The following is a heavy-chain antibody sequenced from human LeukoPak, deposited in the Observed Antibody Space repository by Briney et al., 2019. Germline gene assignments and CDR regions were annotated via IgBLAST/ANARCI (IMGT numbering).Heavy chain of an antibody. CDR3: GRRTSYDTLTGYIYWYFDL. CDR1: GGSISIYY. J-gene: IGHJ2*01. Sequence: SETLSLTCTVSGGSISIYYWSWIRQPPGKGVEWIGYINYSGSTDYNPSLKSRVTMSVDTSKNQFSLKLNSVTAADTAVYFCGRRTSYDTLTGYIYWYFDLWGRGTLVTVSS. V-gene: IGHV4-59*01. CDR2: INYSGST. D-gene: IGHD3-9*01.